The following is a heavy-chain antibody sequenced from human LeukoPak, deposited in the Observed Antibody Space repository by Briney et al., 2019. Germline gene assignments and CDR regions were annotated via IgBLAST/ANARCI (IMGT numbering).Heavy chain of an antibody. D-gene: IGHD2-2*01. J-gene: IGHJ4*02. CDR3: AKGRRVIVVVPAARQGGAYYFDY. CDR2: ISGSDGST. Sequence: GGSLRLSCAASGFTFSSYAMSWVRQAPGKGLEWVSAISGSDGSTYYADSVKGRFTISRDNSKNTLYLQMNSLRAEDTAVYYCAKGRRVIVVVPAARQGGAYYFDYWGQGTLVTVSS. CDR1: GFTFSSYA. V-gene: IGHV3-23*01.